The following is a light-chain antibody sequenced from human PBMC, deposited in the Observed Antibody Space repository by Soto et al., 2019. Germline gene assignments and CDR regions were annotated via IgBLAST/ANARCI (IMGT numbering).Light chain of an antibody. CDR2: REV. CDR1: NIATKN. V-gene: IGLV3-9*01. CDR3: QVWDSSSPVV. Sequence: SSELTQPLSVSVALGQTARITCGGNNIATKNVHWYQQKPGQAPVLVIYREVKRPSGIPERFSGSNSGNTATLTISRAQAGDEADYYCQVWDSSSPVVFGGGTKLTVL. J-gene: IGLJ2*01.